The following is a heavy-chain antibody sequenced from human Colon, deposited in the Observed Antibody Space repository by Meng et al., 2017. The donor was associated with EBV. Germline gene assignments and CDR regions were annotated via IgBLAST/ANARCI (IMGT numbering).Heavy chain of an antibody. V-gene: IGHV4-59*08. J-gene: IGHJ5*02. CDR2: IYYSGST. CDR1: GRSMGSYV. CDR3: ARHFINWFDP. Sequence: QVQREESGRGLVMRPEALCLTCTVSGRSMGSYVWSWIRQPPGKGLEWIGYIYYSGSTNYNPSLKSRVTISVDTSKNQFSLKLSSVTAADTAVYYCARHFINWFDPWGQGTLVTVSS.